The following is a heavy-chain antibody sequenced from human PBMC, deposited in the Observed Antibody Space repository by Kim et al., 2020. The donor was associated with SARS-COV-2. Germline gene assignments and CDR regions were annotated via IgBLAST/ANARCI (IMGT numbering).Heavy chain of an antibody. D-gene: IGHD2-2*01. J-gene: IGHJ2*01. CDR3: ARVPPSPTPLYWYFDL. CDR2: IYTSGST. Sequence: SETLSLTCTVSGGSISSYYWSWIRQPAGKGLEWIGRIYTSGSTNYNPSLKSRVTMSVDTSKNQFSLKLSSVTAADTAVYYCARVPPSPTPLYWYFDLWGRGTLVTVSS. CDR1: GGSISSYY. V-gene: IGHV4-4*07.